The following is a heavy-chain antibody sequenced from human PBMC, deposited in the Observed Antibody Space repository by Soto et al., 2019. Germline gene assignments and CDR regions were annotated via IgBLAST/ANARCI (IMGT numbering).Heavy chain of an antibody. J-gene: IGHJ6*02. D-gene: IGHD2-21*01. CDR2: ISSSGTNI. CDR3: ARGHSIFYGMDV. CDR1: GFTFSDYY. Sequence: QVQLVESGGGLVKPGGSLRLSCAASGFTFSDYYMNWIRQAPGKGLEWVSYISSSGTNIYYADSVKGRFTISRDNAKNSLFLQMNSLRAEDTALYYCARGHSIFYGMDVWGQGTTVTVSS. V-gene: IGHV3-11*01.